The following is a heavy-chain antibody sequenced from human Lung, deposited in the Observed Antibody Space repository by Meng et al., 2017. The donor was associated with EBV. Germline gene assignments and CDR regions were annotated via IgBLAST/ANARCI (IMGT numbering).Heavy chain of an antibody. V-gene: IGHV3-21*01. CDR3: AREFHSGFSDY. CDR1: GFTFSSYS. J-gene: IGHJ4*02. Sequence: EVQLVESGGXRVKPGGSRRLSCADTGFTFSSYSMNWVRQAPGKGLEWVSSISRSSSNKYYADSVKGRFTISRDNAKNSLYLQMNSLRAEDTAVYYCAREFHSGFSDYWGQGTLVTVSS. D-gene: IGHD3-22*01. CDR2: ISRSSSNK.